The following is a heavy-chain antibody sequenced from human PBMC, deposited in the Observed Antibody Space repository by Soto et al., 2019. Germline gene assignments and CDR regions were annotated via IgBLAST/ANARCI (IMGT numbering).Heavy chain of an antibody. CDR2: IWYDGSNK. Sequence: QVPVVESGGGVVQPGRSLRLSCEASGFTFSTYGMHWVRQAPGKGLEWVSLIWYDGSNKYYADSVKGRFTISRDNSKNTLYLQMNSLTAEDTAVYFCARDPRYNPFYVYGMDVWGQGTTVTVSS. CDR1: GFTFSTYG. CDR3: ARDPRYNPFYVYGMDV. V-gene: IGHV3-33*01. D-gene: IGHD1-1*01. J-gene: IGHJ6*02.